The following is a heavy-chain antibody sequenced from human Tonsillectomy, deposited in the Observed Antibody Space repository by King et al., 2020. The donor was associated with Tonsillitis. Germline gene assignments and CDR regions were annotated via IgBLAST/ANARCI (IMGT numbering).Heavy chain of an antibody. J-gene: IGHJ4*02. CDR2: MYYSGTI. Sequence: QLQESGPGVVKPSETLSLTCTVSGGSISRSDHYWAWFRQPPGKGLEWIGYMYYSGTIFYNPSPTSRTTISGGTSENRFSLKLSSVTAADTAVYFCARSVSGSFDYWGQGALITVSS. V-gene: IGHV4-39*01. D-gene: IGHD1-26*01. CDR3: ARSVSGSFDY. CDR1: GGSISRSDHY.